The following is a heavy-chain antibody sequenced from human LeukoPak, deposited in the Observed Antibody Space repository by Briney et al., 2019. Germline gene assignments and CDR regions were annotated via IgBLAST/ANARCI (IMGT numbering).Heavy chain of an antibody. V-gene: IGHV4-34*01. D-gene: IGHD5-12*01. CDR2: INHSGST. CDR3: ARVSRGRYSSSFDY. Sequence: SETLSLTCAVYGGSFSGYYWSWIRQPPGKGLEWIGEINHSGSTNYNPSLKSRVTISVDTSKNQFSLKLSSVTAADTAVYYCARVSRGRYSSSFDYWGQGTLVTVSS. CDR1: GGSFSGYY. J-gene: IGHJ4*02.